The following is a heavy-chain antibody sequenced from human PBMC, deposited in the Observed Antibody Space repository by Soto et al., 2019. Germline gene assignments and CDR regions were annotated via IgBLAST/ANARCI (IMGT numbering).Heavy chain of an antibody. D-gene: IGHD6-13*01. J-gene: IGHJ4*02. CDR1: GGSISSYY. CDR2: IYNSGST. CDR3: ARHKGSSSWYPFDY. V-gene: IGHV4-59*01. Sequence: QVQLQESGPGLVKPSETLSLTCAVSGGSISSYYWSWIRQPPGKGLEWIGDIYNSGSTNYNPSLKSRVIISVDTSNNQFSLKLSSVTAADTAVYYCARHKGSSSWYPFDYWGQGTLVTVSS.